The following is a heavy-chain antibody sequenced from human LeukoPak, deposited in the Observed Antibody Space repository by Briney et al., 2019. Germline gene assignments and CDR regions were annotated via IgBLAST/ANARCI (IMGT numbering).Heavy chain of an antibody. J-gene: IGHJ3*02. CDR3: ASLGYPGSYFGAFDI. Sequence: RGEPLKISCKGSGSTYTTYWIAWVRQLPGKGLEWMGIINPGNSDTRYSPSFQGQVTVAVDKSITTAYLQWSGLTASYTAMYYFASLGYPGSYFGAFDIWGQGTVVTVSS. V-gene: IGHV5-51*01. D-gene: IGHD1-26*01. CDR2: INPGNSDT. CDR1: GSTYTTYW.